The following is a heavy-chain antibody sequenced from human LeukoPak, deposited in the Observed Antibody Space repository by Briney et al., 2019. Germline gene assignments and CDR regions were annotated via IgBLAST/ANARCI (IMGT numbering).Heavy chain of an antibody. Sequence: GASVKVSCKASGYTFTDYYMHWVRQAPGQGLEWMGWINAKSGGTNYAQKFQGWVTMTRDTSISTAYMELSRPRPDDTAVYYCARDRGSSSEFYYYYGMDVWGQGTTVTVSS. D-gene: IGHD6-6*01. CDR1: GYTFTDYY. CDR2: INAKSGGT. J-gene: IGHJ6*02. V-gene: IGHV1-2*04. CDR3: ARDRGSSSEFYYYYGMDV.